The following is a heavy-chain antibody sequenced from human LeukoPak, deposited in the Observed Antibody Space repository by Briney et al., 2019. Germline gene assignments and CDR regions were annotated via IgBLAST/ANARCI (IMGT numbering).Heavy chain of an antibody. V-gene: IGHV1-3*01. Sequence: ASVKVSCKASGYTFISYAMHWVRQAPGQRLEWMGWINAGNGNTKYSQKFQGRVTITRDTSASTAYMELSSLRSEDTAVYYCARDYSSTSWFDPWGQGTLVTVSS. J-gene: IGHJ5*02. D-gene: IGHD6-19*01. CDR1: GYTFISYA. CDR3: ARDYSSTSWFDP. CDR2: INAGNGNT.